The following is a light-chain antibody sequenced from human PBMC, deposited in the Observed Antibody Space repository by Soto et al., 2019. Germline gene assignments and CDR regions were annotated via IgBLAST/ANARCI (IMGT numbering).Light chain of an antibody. CDR3: QSYDSSLSGSGV. CDR1: SSNIGAGYD. Sequence: QLVLTQPPSVSGAPGQRVTISCTGSSSNIGAGYDVHWYQQLPGTALKLLIYGNSNRPSGVPDRFSGSKSGTSASLAITGLQAEDEADYYCQSYDSSLSGSGVFGGGTKLTVL. J-gene: IGLJ2*01. V-gene: IGLV1-40*01. CDR2: GNS.